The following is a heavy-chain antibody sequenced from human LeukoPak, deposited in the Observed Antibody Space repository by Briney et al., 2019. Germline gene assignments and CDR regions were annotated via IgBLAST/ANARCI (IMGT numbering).Heavy chain of an antibody. J-gene: IGHJ4*02. V-gene: IGHV1-18*01. CDR3: ARALAQGGSFDLYYFDS. CDR1: GYTSTTYG. D-gene: IGHD3-9*01. CDR2: TYNSYT. Sequence: ASVKVSCRASGYTSTTYGISWVRQAPGQGLEWMGWTYNSYTHYAQTLRDRLTMTTDTSTSTSYMELRSLRSDNTAVYYCARALAQGGSFDLYYFDSWGQGSLVTVSS.